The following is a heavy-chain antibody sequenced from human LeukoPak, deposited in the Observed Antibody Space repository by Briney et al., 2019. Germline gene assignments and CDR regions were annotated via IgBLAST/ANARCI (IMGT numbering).Heavy chain of an antibody. Sequence: SETLSLTCTVSGGSISSSYWGWIRQPPGKGLEWIEYISYSGSTKYNPSLKSRVTLSVDTSKNQFSLKVNSVTAADTAVYYCARRGVEMAPVRPDNWFDPWGQGTLVTVSS. CDR2: ISYSGST. J-gene: IGHJ5*02. CDR1: GGSISSSY. CDR3: ARRGVEMAPVRPDNWFDP. D-gene: IGHD5-24*01. V-gene: IGHV4-59*08.